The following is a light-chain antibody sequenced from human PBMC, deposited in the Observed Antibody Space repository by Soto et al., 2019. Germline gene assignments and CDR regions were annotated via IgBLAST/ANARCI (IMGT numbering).Light chain of an antibody. CDR2: EGS. CDR3: CSYAGGSTLFV. J-gene: IGLJ1*01. Sequence: QYALTQPASVSGSPGQSITISCTGNSSDVGSYNLVSWYQHHPGKAPKLMIYEGSKRPSGVSNRFSGSKSGNTASLTISGLQAEDEADYYCCSYAGGSTLFVFGTGTKVTVL. V-gene: IGLV2-23*01. CDR1: SSDVGSYNL.